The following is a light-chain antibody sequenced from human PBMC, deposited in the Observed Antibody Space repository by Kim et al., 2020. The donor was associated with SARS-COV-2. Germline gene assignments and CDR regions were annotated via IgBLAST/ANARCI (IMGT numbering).Light chain of an antibody. J-gene: IGLJ2*01. Sequence: QSVPTQPPSVSGAPGQRVTISCTGSSSNIGAGYDVHWYQQLPGTAPKLLIYGNNNRPSGVPDRFSGSKSGTSASLAITGLQAEDEADYYCQSYDSSLSVVFGGGTQLTVL. CDR3: QSYDSSLSVV. V-gene: IGLV1-40*01. CDR1: SSNIGAGYD. CDR2: GNN.